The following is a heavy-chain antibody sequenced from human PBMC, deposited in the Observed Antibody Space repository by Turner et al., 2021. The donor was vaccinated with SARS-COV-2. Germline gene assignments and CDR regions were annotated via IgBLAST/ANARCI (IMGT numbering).Heavy chain of an antibody. D-gene: IGHD4-4*01. J-gene: IGHJ4*02. CDR1: GFTFTYAW. Sequence: ELQLVESGGGLVKPGGSLRLSCAASGFTFTYAWMNWVRQTPGKGLEWLGRIETKSDGGRTDYAAPVKGRFTFSRDDSQNTVYLQMNSLITEDSAIYYCTTGSDFSENYWGQGTLVTVSS. V-gene: IGHV3-15*04. CDR3: TTGSDFSENY. CDR2: IETKSDGGRT.